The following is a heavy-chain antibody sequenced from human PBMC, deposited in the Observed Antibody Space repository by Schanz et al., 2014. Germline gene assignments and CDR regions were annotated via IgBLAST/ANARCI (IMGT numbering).Heavy chain of an antibody. Sequence: EVRLLESGGGLVQPGGSLRLSCVGSGFTFGSYAMNWVRQAPGKGLEWVSVIAGDGGGPNYVDSVKGRFTISRDNSDNTLYLQMNNLRAEDTAVYYCARGSGTFDSWGQGTLVTVSS. V-gene: IGHV3-23*01. J-gene: IGHJ4*02. CDR1: GFTFGSYA. CDR3: ARGSGTFDS. D-gene: IGHD3-3*01. CDR2: IAGDGGGP.